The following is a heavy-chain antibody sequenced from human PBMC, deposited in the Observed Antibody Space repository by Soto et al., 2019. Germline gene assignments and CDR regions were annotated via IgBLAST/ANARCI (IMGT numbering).Heavy chain of an antibody. D-gene: IGHD3-10*01. CDR2: ISYDGSNK. J-gene: IGHJ6*02. V-gene: IGHV3-30*18. Sequence: GGSLRLSCAASGFTFSSYGMHWVRQAPGKGLEWVAVISYDGSNKYYADSVKGRFTISGDNSKNTLYLQMNSLRAEDTAVYYCAKDRRMVRGVITLYYYYYGMDVWGQGTTVTVSS. CDR3: AKDRRMVRGVITLYYYYYGMDV. CDR1: GFTFSSYG.